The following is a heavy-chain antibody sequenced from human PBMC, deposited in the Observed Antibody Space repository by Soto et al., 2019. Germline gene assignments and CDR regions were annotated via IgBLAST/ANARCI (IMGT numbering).Heavy chain of an antibody. CDR3: ASVPLSYTNKACLEH. CDR2: INPKGDGT. CDR1: EQTITGHY. J-gene: IGHJ4*02. D-gene: IGHD1-1*01. V-gene: IGHV1-2*02. Sequence: QVHMVQSGPEVKKPGASVKISCKASEQTITGHYIQWVRQAPGQGLEWMGWINPKGDGTKYAQHFQGRITVTRDTSINTCYMELRALTSDDTAVYYCASVPLSYTNKACLEHWGQGTLVTVSS.